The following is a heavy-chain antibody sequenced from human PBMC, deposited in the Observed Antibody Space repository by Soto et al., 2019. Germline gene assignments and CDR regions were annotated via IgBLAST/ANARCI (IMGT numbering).Heavy chain of an antibody. D-gene: IGHD3-3*01. J-gene: IGHJ6*03. CDR2: ISCSGGST. CDR1: GFTFSSYA. Sequence: GGSLRLSCAASGFTFSSYAMSWVRQAPGKGLEWVSVISCSGGSTYYADSVKCRFTISRDNSKNTLYLQMNSLRAEDTAVYYCAKASNYDFWSGYTSYYYYYYMDVWGKGTTVTVS. V-gene: IGHV3-23*01. CDR3: AKASNYDFWSGYTSYYYYYYMDV.